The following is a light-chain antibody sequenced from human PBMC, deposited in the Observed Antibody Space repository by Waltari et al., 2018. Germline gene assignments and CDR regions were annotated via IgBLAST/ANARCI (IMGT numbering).Light chain of an antibody. CDR1: SPNIGRTT. V-gene: IGLV1-44*01. J-gene: IGLJ2*01. Sequence: QSVLTQPPSASGTPGHRVTISCSGGSPNIGRTTVHWYQHVPGTAPKLLNYYNNQRPSGVPDRFSGSMSDTSASLAISGLQSEDEATYYCSVWDDSLNGVIFGGGTNLAVL. CDR2: YNN. CDR3: SVWDDSLNGVI.